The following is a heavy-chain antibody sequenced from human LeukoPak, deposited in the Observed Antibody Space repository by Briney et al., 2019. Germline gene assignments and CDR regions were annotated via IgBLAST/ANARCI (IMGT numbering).Heavy chain of an antibody. Sequence: ASVKVSCKASGGTFSSYAISWVRQAPGQGLEWMGGIIPIFGTANYAQKFQGRVTITADESTSTAYMELSSLRSEDTAVYYRAAERNRRDGCNYGGFDYWGQGTLVTVSS. D-gene: IGHD5-24*01. CDR2: IIPIFGTA. J-gene: IGHJ4*02. V-gene: IGHV1-69*01. CDR1: GGTFSSYA. CDR3: AAERNRRDGCNYGGFDY.